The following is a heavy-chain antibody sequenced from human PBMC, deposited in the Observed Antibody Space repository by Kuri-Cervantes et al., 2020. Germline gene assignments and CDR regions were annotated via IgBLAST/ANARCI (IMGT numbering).Heavy chain of an antibody. Sequence: GESLKISCAASGFTFSSYSMNWVRQAPGKGLEWVSYISSSSSTIYYADSVKGRFTISRDNAKNSLYLQMNSLRDEDTAVYYCARDRRGYDSEYFQHWGQGTLVTVSS. CDR1: GFTFSSYS. CDR2: ISSSSSTI. V-gene: IGHV3-48*02. CDR3: ARDRRGYDSEYFQH. J-gene: IGHJ1*01. D-gene: IGHD5-12*01.